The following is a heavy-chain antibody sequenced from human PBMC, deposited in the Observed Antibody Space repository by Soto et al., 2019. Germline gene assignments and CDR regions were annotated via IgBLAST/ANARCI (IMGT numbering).Heavy chain of an antibody. CDR3: ARVGAQDFGGYYFDY. CDR1: GFTFSSYW. J-gene: IGHJ4*02. D-gene: IGHD1-26*01. V-gene: IGHV3-74*01. CDR2: INSDGSST. Sequence: EVQLVESGGGLVQPGGSLRLSCAASGFTFSSYWMHWVRQAPGKGLVWVSRINSDGSSTSYADSVKGRFTISRDNAKNTLYLQMNSLRAEDTAVNYCARVGAQDFGGYYFDYWGQGTLVTVSS.